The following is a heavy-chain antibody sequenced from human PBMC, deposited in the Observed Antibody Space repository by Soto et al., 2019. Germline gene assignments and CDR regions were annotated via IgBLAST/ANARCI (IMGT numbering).Heavy chain of an antibody. Sequence: EVQLVESGGGLVQPGGSLRLSCAASGFTVSSNYMNWVRQAPGKGLEWVSVISSGGNTYYTDSVKGRFTISRDNSKNTLYLQMNSLRAEETAVYYCADVCVGWWGQGTLVTVSS. V-gene: IGHV3-66*01. D-gene: IGHD2-8*01. CDR3: ADVCVGW. CDR2: ISSGGNT. CDR1: GFTVSSNY. J-gene: IGHJ4*02.